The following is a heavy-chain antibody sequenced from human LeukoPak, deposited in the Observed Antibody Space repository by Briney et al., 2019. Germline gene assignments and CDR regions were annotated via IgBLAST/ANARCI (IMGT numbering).Heavy chain of an antibody. J-gene: IGHJ5*02. D-gene: IGHD3-10*01. Sequence: SETLSLTCTVSGGSIRSSSYYWGWIRQPPGKGLEWIGSIYYSGSTYYNPSLKSRVTISVDTSKNQFSLKLSSVTAADTAVYYCARGRDVWFGELTPLNWFDPWGQGTLVTVSS. V-gene: IGHV4-39*07. CDR2: IYYSGST. CDR3: ARGRDVWFGELTPLNWFDP. CDR1: GGSIRSSSYY.